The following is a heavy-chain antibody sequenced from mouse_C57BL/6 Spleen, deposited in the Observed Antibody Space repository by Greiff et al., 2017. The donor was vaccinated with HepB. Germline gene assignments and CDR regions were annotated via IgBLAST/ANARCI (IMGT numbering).Heavy chain of an antibody. J-gene: IGHJ2*01. Sequence: QVQLQQPGAELVKPGASVKLSCKASGYTFTSYWMQWVNQRPGQGLEWIGEIDPSDSYTNYNQKFKGKATLTVDTSSSTAYMQLSSLTSEDSAVYYCARRLYDGSSLYFDYWGQGTTLTVSS. CDR3: ARRLYDGSSLYFDY. V-gene: IGHV1-50*01. D-gene: IGHD1-1*01. CDR1: GYTFTSYW. CDR2: IDPSDSYT.